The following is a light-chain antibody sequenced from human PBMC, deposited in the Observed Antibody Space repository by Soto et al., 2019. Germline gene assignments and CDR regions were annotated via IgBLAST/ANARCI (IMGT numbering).Light chain of an antibody. J-gene: IGLJ1*01. CDR1: SNDVGDYNH. CDR2: NVN. CDR3: SSSSSGGLYV. V-gene: IGLV2-14*01. Sequence: QSVLTQPASVSGSPGQSITISCTGTSNDVGDYNHVSWYQQSPGKVPKLLIYNVNNRPSGFSDRFSGSRSGYTASLTISGLQAEDESDYFCSSSSSGGLYVFGTGTKVTVL.